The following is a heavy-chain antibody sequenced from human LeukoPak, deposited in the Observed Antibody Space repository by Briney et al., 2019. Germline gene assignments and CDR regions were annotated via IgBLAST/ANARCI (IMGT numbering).Heavy chain of an antibody. CDR1: GFTFKTYA. Sequence: GGSLRLSCAASGFTFKTYAMSWVRQPPGKGLEWVSAIRGSGDSTYYAESVKGRFTISRDNSKNTLYLQMNSLRAEDTAVYYCAKRFRGTSGLYYFDPWGQGTLVTVSS. J-gene: IGHJ4*02. CDR3: AKRFRGTSGLYYFDP. V-gene: IGHV3-23*01. D-gene: IGHD2/OR15-2a*01. CDR2: IRGSGDST.